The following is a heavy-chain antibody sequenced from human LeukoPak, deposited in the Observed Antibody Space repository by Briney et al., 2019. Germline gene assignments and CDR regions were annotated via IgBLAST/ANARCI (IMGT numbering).Heavy chain of an antibody. J-gene: IGHJ3*02. CDR3: AREADCSGGSCYRGAFDI. V-gene: IGHV3-33*01. Sequence: GRSVRLSCAPSGFTLSQYGMHWVRQAPGKGLEWVAAIWYDGSNDYYADSVKGRFTISRDNSKNTLSLQMNSLRAEDTAVYYCAREADCSGGSCYRGAFDIWGHRRKFGVSS. CDR2: IWYDGSND. D-gene: IGHD2-15*01. CDR1: GFTLSQYG.